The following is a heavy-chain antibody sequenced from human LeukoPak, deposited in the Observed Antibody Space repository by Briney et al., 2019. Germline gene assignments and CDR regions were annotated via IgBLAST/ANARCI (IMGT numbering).Heavy chain of an antibody. CDR1: GYSISSGYY. CDR3: ARQGGSSSQYYYYYMDV. Sequence: SETLSLTCAVSGYSISSGYYWGWFRQPPGKGLEWIGCIYHSGNTYYNPSLKSRVSISVHTSKNHFSLMLSPVTAADTAVYYCARQGGSSSQYYYYYMDVWGKGNTVTVSS. V-gene: IGHV4-38-2*01. J-gene: IGHJ6*03. D-gene: IGHD6-13*01. CDR2: IYHSGNT.